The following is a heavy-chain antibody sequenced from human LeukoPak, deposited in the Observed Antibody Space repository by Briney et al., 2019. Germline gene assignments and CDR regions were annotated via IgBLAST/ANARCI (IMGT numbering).Heavy chain of an antibody. CDR2: IYYSGST. D-gene: IGHD5-24*01. V-gene: IGHV4-59*01. CDR1: GGSISSYY. Sequence: SETLSLTCTVSGGSISSYYWSWIRQPPGKGLEWIGYIYYSGSTNYNPSLKSRVTISVDTSKNQFSLKLSSVTAADTAVYYCARDRGPTNWFDPWGQGTLVTVSS. J-gene: IGHJ5*02. CDR3: ARDRGPTNWFDP.